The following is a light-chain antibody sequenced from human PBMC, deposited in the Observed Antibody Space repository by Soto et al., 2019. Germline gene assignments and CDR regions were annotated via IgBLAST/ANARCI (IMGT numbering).Light chain of an antibody. Sequence: EIVLTQSPATLSLSPGDRATLSCRASQSVGSYLGWYQQRPGQAPRLLIYDASNRATGIPARFSGSGSGTDFSRTISSLEPADFAVYDGQQRSDWPSTFGGGTKVEIK. CDR3: QQRSDWPST. V-gene: IGKV3-11*01. CDR1: QSVGSY. CDR2: DAS. J-gene: IGKJ4*01.